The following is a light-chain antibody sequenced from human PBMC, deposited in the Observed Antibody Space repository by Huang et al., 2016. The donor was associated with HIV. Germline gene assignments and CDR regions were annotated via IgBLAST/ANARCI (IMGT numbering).Light chain of an antibody. J-gene: IGKJ4*01. V-gene: IGKV3D-15*01. CDR1: QSVTSN. CDR3: QQYDTWPLT. CDR2: GAS. Sequence: IVMTQSPATLSVSPGERATLPCRASQSVTSNLAWYQQKPGPAPRLLIYGASTRATGIPARFSCSGSGTEFTLIINSRQSEDFVIYYCQQYDTWPLTFGGGTKVEIK.